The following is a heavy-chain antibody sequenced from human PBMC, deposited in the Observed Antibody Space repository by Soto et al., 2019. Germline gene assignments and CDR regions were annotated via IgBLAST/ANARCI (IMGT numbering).Heavy chain of an antibody. CDR1: GYTFTSYG. J-gene: IGHJ5*02. V-gene: IGHV1-3*01. CDR3: VRRHVSATGIDWFDP. D-gene: IGHD6-13*01. CDR2: INAANDDT. Sequence: ASVKVSCKASGYTFTSYGIHWVRQAPGQRLEWMGWINAANDDTIYSPKFQGRVTITRDTSASTAYMELSSLRSEDTALYYCVRRHVSATGIDWFDPWGQGTLVTVSS.